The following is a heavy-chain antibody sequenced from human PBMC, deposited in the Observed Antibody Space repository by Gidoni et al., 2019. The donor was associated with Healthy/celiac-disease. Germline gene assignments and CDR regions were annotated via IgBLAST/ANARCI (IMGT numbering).Heavy chain of an antibody. V-gene: IGHV4-59*01. CDR1: GGPISSYY. CDR3: ARGAIYSYGYGSIDY. J-gene: IGHJ4*02. D-gene: IGHD5-18*01. CDR2: NYYSGST. Sequence: QVQLQESGPGLVKPSETLSLTCTVSGGPISSYYWSWIRQPPGKGLEWIGYNYYSGSTNYNPSLKSRVTISVDTSKNQFSLKLSSVTAADTAVYYCARGAIYSYGYGSIDYWGQGTLVTVSS.